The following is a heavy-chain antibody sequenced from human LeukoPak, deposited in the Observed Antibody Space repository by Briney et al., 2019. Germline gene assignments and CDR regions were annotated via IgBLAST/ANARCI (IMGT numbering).Heavy chain of an antibody. CDR2: INWNGGSI. J-gene: IGHJ4*02. D-gene: IGHD5-18*01. CDR3: ARADKDGYGFFGFDY. V-gene: IGHV3-20*04. Sequence: GGSLRLSCAASGFAFDDYGMSWVRQAPGKGLEWVSGINWNGGSIGYADSVKGRFTISRDNAKNSLYLQINSLSAEDTALYYCARADKDGYGFFGFDYWGQGTLVTVSS. CDR1: GFAFDDYG.